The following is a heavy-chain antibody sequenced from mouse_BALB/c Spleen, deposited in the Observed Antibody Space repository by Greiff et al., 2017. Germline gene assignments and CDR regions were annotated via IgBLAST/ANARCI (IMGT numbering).Heavy chain of an antibody. CDR2: IDPENGDT. CDR1: GFNIKDYY. J-gene: IGHJ4*01. Sequence: EVMLVESGAELVRSGASVKLSCTASGFNIKDYYMHWVKQRPEQGLEWIGWIDPENGDTEYAPKFQGKATMTADTSSNTAYLQLSSLTSEDTAVYYCNAGGLRTGYAMDYWGQGTSVTVSS. CDR3: NAGGLRTGYAMDY. D-gene: IGHD1-1*01. V-gene: IGHV14-4*02.